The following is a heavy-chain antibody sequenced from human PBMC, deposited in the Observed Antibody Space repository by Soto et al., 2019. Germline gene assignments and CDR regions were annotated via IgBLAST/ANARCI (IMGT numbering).Heavy chain of an antibody. CDR3: ARDLREYSSGWNWFDP. Sequence: QVQLVQSGAEVKKPGASVKVSCKASGYTFTSYYMHCVRQAPGQGLEWMGIINPSGGSTSYAQKFQGRVTMTRDTSTSTVYMELSSLRSEDTAVYYCARDLREYSSGWNWFDPWGQGTLVTVSS. J-gene: IGHJ5*02. V-gene: IGHV1-46*01. D-gene: IGHD6-19*01. CDR2: INPSGGST. CDR1: GYTFTSYY.